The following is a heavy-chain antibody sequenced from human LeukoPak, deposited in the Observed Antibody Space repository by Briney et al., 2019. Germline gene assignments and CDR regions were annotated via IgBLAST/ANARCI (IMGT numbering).Heavy chain of an antibody. CDR3: ARGGPIVVVPAAYNWFDP. D-gene: IGHD2-2*01. V-gene: IGHV4-39*07. CDR1: GGSIISSNYY. J-gene: IGHJ5*02. CDR2: IYQSGSGSS. Sequence: PSETLSLTCSVSGGSIISSNYYWGWIRQPPGKGLEWIGSIYQSGSGSSYYNPSLKSRVTMSVDTSKNQFSLKLSSVTAADTAVYYCARGGPIVVVPAAYNWFDPWGQGTLVTVSS.